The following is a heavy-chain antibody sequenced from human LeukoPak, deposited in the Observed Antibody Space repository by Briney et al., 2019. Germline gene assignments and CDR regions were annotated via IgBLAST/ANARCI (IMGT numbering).Heavy chain of an antibody. CDR3: ATLFRTDAFDI. Sequence: PSETLSLTCTVSGGSISSSSYYWGWIRQPPGKGLEWIGSIYYSGSTYYNPSLKSRVTISVDTSKNQFSLKLSSVTAADTAVYYCATLFRTDAFDIWGQGTMVTVSS. V-gene: IGHV4-39*01. CDR1: GGSISSSSYY. J-gene: IGHJ3*02. CDR2: IYYSGST.